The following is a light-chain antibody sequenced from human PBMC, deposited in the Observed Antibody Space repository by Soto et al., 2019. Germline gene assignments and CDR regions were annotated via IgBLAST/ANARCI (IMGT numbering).Light chain of an antibody. J-gene: IGKJ5*01. CDR1: QDIDSR. CDR2: EAS. CDR3: EHSGSYSNT. V-gene: IGKV1-5*03. Sequence: DIQMTQSPSTLSASVGDRVTITCRASQDIDSRLAWYQQKRGKAPKLXISEASSLQSGVPSRFSGSGSGTDFTLTISSLQPEDFATYYCEHSGSYSNTFGQGTRLEIK.